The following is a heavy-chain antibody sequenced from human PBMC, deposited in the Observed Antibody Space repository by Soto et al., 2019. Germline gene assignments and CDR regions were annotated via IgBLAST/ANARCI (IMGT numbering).Heavy chain of an antibody. CDR2: ISYDGSNK. V-gene: IGHV3-30*18. Sequence: QVQLVESGGGVVQPGRSLRLSCAASGFTFSSYGMHWVRQAPGKGLEWVAVISYDGSNKYYADSVKGRFTISRDNSKNTLYLQMNSLRAEDTAVYYCAKDLTASGWHFSYYFDYWGQGTLVTVSS. D-gene: IGHD6-19*01. CDR1: GFTFSSYG. CDR3: AKDLTASGWHFSYYFDY. J-gene: IGHJ4*02.